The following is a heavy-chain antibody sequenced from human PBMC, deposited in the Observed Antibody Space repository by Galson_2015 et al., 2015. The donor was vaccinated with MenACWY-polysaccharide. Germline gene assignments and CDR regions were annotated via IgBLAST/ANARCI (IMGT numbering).Heavy chain of an antibody. V-gene: IGHV4-38-2*01. CDR2: IYHSGST. CDR3: ARVEKYSGSYYILH. Sequence: ETLSLTCAVSGCSVSSGYYWGWIRQPPGKGLEWIGSIYHSGSTYYNPSLKSRVTVSVDTSKNQFSLKLSSVTAADTAVYYCARVEKYSGSYYILHWGQGTLVTVSS. CDR1: GCSVSSGYY. D-gene: IGHD1-26*01. J-gene: IGHJ4*02.